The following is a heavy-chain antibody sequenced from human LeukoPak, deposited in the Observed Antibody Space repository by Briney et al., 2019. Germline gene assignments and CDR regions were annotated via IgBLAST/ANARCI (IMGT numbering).Heavy chain of an antibody. D-gene: IGHD6-6*01. J-gene: IGHJ6*02. CDR3: ARDGDSSSLYYYYYGMDV. V-gene: IGHV1-8*01. CDR1: GYTFTSYD. CDR2: MNPNSGNT. Sequence: GASVKVSCKASGYTFTSYDINWVRQATGQGLEWMGWMNPNSGNTGYAQKFQGRVTMTRNTSISTAYMELSSLRSEDTAVYYCARDGDSSSLYYYYYGMDVWGQGTTVTVSS.